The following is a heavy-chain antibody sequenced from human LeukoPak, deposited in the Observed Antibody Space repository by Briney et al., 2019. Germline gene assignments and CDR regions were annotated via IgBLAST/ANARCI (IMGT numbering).Heavy chain of an antibody. CDR3: ARNLVGKTDFDS. CDR1: GYTFTDYF. J-gene: IGHJ4*02. Sequence: ASVKVSCKASGYTFTDYFMHWVRQAPGQRLEWMGWINAGNGNTKYSQRFQGRVTITRDTSASTAYMELSSLRSEDTAVYYCARNLVGKTDFDSWGQGTLVTVSS. CDR2: INAGNGNT. D-gene: IGHD6-19*01. V-gene: IGHV1-3*01.